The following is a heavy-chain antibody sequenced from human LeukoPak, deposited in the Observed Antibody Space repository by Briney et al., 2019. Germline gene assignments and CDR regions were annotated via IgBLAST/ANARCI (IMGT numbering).Heavy chain of an antibody. Sequence: GGSLRLSCAASGFTFSNYWMHWVRQAPGRGLVWVSCINSDGSSTTYADSVKGRFTISRDNAKNTLYLQMNSLGAEDTAVYYCVRAKGEYQLLTRYWGQGTLVTVS. J-gene: IGHJ4*02. V-gene: IGHV3-74*01. D-gene: IGHD2-2*01. CDR2: INSDGSST. CDR3: VRAKGEYQLLTRY. CDR1: GFTFSNYW.